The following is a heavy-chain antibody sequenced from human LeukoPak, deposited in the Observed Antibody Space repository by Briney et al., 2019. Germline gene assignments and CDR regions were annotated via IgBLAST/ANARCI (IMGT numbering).Heavy chain of an antibody. J-gene: IGHJ4*02. CDR1: GFTFSSYG. V-gene: IGHV3-33*01. CDR2: IWYDGSNK. CDR3: AREGSVKTYYFDY. Sequence: AGGSLRLSCAASGFTFSSYGMHWVRQAPGKGLEWVAVIWYDGSNKYYADSVKGRFTISRDNSKNTLYLQMNSLRAEDTAVYYCAREGSVKTYYFDYWGQGTLVTVSS. D-gene: IGHD2-8*01.